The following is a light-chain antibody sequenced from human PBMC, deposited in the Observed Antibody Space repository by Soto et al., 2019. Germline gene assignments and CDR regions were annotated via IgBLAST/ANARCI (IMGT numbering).Light chain of an antibody. CDR1: QDITNY. Sequence: DLQMTQSPFSLSASVGDRVTITCQASQDITNYLNWYQQKPGKAPKILIYDASVLEAGVPSRFSGGGSGTHFTLTITSLQAEDVATYYCQQFDKLPLTFGGGTNVEIK. J-gene: IGKJ4*01. CDR3: QQFDKLPLT. V-gene: IGKV1-33*01. CDR2: DAS.